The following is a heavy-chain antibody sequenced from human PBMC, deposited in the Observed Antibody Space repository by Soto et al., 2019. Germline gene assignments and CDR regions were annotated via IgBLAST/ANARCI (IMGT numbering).Heavy chain of an antibody. Sequence: EVQLVESGGGLVQPGGSLRLSCAASGFTFSDYWLSWVRQSPVKGLEWVANMSPDGRKRYYLDSLKGRFTISRDNAKNSLYLQMNRLSAGDTAVYFCSRDPLAFHIGGHWGQGTLVTVSS. CDR1: GFTFSDYW. CDR3: SRDPLAFHIGGH. J-gene: IGHJ4*02. D-gene: IGHD3-3*02. V-gene: IGHV3-7*01. CDR2: MSPDGRKR.